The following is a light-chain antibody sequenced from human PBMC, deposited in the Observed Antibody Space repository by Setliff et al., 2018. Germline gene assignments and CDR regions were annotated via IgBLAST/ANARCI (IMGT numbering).Light chain of an antibody. Sequence: QSVLTQPASVSGSPGQSITISCTATSSDVGDYNYVSWYQQHPGKAPKLIIFEVSNRPSGVSNRFSGSKPGNTASLTISGPQAEDEADYYCSSYTSTSLYVFAAGTKVTVL. J-gene: IGLJ1*01. CDR2: EVS. CDR1: SSDVGDYNY. CDR3: SSYTSTSLYV. V-gene: IGLV2-14*01.